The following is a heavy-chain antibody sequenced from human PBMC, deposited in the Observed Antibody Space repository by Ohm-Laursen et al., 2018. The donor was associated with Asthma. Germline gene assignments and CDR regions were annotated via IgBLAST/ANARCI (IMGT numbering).Heavy chain of an antibody. CDR1: GFTFSNHW. CDR3: ARDVMEWYLPAFDF. J-gene: IGHJ4*02. V-gene: IGHV3-7*01. CDR2: INQDGSIW. D-gene: IGHD3-3*01. Sequence: SLRLSCAASGFTFSNHWTTWVRQAPGRGLEWVANINQDGSIWGYVDSVKGRFAISRDNAHNSLYLQMNSLRPDDTAVYYCARDVMEWYLPAFDFWGQGTLVTVSS.